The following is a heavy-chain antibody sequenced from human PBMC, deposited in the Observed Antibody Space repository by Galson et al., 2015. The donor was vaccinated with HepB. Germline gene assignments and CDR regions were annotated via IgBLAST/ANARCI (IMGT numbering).Heavy chain of an antibody. D-gene: IGHD2-8*01. CDR3: ARGYCSNGVCYKVGWFDP. CDR2: IYPGDSDT. CDR1: GYSFTSHW. Sequence: QSGAEVKKPGESLKISCKGSGYSFTSHWIGWVRQMPGKGLEWMGTIYPGDSDTRYSPSFQGQVTISADKSISTAYLQWSSLKASDTAMYYCARGYCSNGVCYKVGWFDPWGQGTLVTVSS. V-gene: IGHV5-51*01. J-gene: IGHJ5*02.